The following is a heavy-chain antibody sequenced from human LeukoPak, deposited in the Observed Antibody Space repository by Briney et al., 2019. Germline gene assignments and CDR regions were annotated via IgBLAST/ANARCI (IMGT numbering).Heavy chain of an antibody. CDR2: IIPIFGTA. CDR1: GGTFSSYA. D-gene: IGHD5-12*01. J-gene: IGHJ4*02. Sequence: VASVTVSCKASGGTFSSYAISWVRQAPGQGLEWMGGIIPIFGTANYAQKFQGRVTITADESTSTAYMELSSLRSEDTAVYYCARGGDSGYADYWGQGTLVTVSS. CDR3: ARGGDSGYADY. V-gene: IGHV1-69*01.